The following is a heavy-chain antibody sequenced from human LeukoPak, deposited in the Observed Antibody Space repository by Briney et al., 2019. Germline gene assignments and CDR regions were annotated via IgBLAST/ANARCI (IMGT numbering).Heavy chain of an antibody. J-gene: IGHJ6*03. D-gene: IGHD2-21*01. CDR3: AREAYCGGPSCFAVNYMDV. V-gene: IGHV3-7*01. Sequence: GGSLRLSCVASGSGFTFSEYWMGWVRQAPGERLEWVANIKGDGSETYYVDSVKGRFSVSRDNSKNSVYLQMNSLRGDDTALYRCAREAYCGGPSCFAVNYMDVRGKGTTVTVSS. CDR1: GSGFTFSEYW. CDR2: IKGDGSET.